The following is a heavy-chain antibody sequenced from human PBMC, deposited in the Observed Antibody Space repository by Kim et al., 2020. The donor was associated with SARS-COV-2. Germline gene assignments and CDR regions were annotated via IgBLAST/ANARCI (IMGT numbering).Heavy chain of an antibody. CDR3: TRGGSVAPIDS. J-gene: IGHJ4*02. Sequence: TEYAASVKGRFTISRDDSKSIAYLQMNSLKTEDTAVYYCTRGGSVAPIDSWGQGTLVTVSS. D-gene: IGHD6-19*01. CDR2: T. V-gene: IGHV3-49*02.